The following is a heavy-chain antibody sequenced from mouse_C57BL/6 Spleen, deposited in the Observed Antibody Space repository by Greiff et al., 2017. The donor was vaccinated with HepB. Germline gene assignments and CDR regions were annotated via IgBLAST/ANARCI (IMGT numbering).Heavy chain of an antibody. Sequence: VQLQQSGAELARPGASVKMSCKASGYTFTSYTMHWVKQRPGQGLEWIGYINPSSGYTKYNQKFKDKATLTADKSSSTAYMQLSSLTSEDSAVYYCARGGFITTVVASDGDYWGQGTTLTVSS. CDR1: GYTFTSYT. V-gene: IGHV1-4*01. D-gene: IGHD1-1*01. CDR2: INPSSGYT. CDR3: ARGGFITTVVASDGDY. J-gene: IGHJ2*01.